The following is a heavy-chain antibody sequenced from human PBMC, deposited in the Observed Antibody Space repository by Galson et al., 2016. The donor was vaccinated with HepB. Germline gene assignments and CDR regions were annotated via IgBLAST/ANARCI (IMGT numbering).Heavy chain of an antibody. Sequence: SETLSLTCSVSGDSISSSSYYWGYIRQTPGKGLEWIGSMSYTGHTYYDPSVGSRVTISLDTSKNQFSLRLSSVTAADTAVYYCAREPAATGDAFDIWGQGTMVTVSS. J-gene: IGHJ3*02. CDR3: AREPAATGDAFDI. CDR1: GDSISSSSYY. D-gene: IGHD3-9*01. V-gene: IGHV4-39*07. CDR2: MSYTGHT.